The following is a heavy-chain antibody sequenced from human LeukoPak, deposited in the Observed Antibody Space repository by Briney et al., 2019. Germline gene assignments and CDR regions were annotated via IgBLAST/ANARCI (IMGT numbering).Heavy chain of an antibody. D-gene: IGHD6-13*01. CDR3: ARHASHVYSSSWYDY. V-gene: IGHV4-59*08. CDR2: IYYSGST. J-gene: IGHJ4*02. Sequence: PSETLSLTCTVSGGSISSYYWSWIRQPPGKGLEWIGYIYYSGSTNYNPSLKSRVTISVDTSKNQFSLKLSSVTAADTAVYYCARHASHVYSSSWYDYWGQGTLVTVSS. CDR1: GGSISSYY.